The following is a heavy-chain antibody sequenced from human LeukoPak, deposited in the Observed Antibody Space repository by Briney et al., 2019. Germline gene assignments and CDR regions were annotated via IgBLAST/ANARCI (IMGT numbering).Heavy chain of an antibody. CDR1: GGSISNYY. V-gene: IGHV4-4*07. J-gene: IGHJ5*02. CDR3: ARDGYSGTYGGWFDR. Sequence: KPSDTLSLTCTVSGGSISNYYWIWIRQPAGKGLEWIGRIYSSGSTRYNPALTGRVTMSVDTSENQFSLKLTSVTAADTAVYYCARDGYSGTYGGWFDRWGQGTLVTVSS. D-gene: IGHD1-26*01. CDR2: IYSSGST.